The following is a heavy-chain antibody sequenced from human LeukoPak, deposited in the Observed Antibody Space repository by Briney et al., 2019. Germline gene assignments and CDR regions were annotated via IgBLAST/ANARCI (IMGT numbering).Heavy chain of an antibody. CDR1: GFTFSSYA. CDR3: AKAGEIVVVYGGAFDI. D-gene: IGHD2-21*01. J-gene: IGHJ3*02. Sequence: GGSLRLSCAASGFTFSSYAMSWVCQAPGKGLEWVSAISGSGGSTYYADSVKGRFTISRDNSKNTLYLQMNSLRAEDTAVYYCAKAGEIVVVYGGAFDIWGQGTMVTVSS. V-gene: IGHV3-23*01. CDR2: ISGSGGST.